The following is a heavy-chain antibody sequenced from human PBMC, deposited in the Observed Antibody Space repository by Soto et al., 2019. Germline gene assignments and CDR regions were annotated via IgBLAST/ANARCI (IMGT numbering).Heavy chain of an antibody. D-gene: IGHD5-18*01. CDR2: IYSSGST. CDR3: ARDGKGEYTYGYWFDP. J-gene: IGHJ5*02. CDR1: GGSISSSTYF. V-gene: IGHV4-31*03. Sequence: PSETLSLTCTVSGGSISSSTYFWGWVRQPPGKGLEWIGYIYSSGSTYYNPSLESRVTISVDTSKNQFSLELSSVTDADTAVYYCARDGKGEYTYGYWFDPWGQGTLVTVSS.